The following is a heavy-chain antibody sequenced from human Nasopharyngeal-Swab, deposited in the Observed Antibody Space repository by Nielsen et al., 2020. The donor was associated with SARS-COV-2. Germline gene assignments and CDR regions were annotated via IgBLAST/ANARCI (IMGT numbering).Heavy chain of an antibody. CDR1: GYTFTSYA. CDR2: IIPILGIA. V-gene: IGHV1-69*10. J-gene: IGHJ6*02. Sequence: SVTVSCKASGYTFTSYAISWVRQAPGQGLEWMGGIIPILGIANYAQKFQGRVTMTRDTSTSTVYMELSSLRSEDTAVYYCARDQAGTIFGVVIMNYGMDVWGQGTTVTVSS. CDR3: ARDQAGTIFGVVIMNYGMDV. D-gene: IGHD3-3*01.